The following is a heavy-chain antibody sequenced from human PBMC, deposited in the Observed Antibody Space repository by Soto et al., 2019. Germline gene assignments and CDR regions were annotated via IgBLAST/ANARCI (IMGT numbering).Heavy chain of an antibody. CDR3: ATSEGDCGGGSCYDYFYYYGMDV. CDR1: GDTRTDFS. Sequence: ASVKVSCKASGDTRTDFSMHWVRQAPGQRPEWMGWLSVGNGDTKYSQKFQGRVTITRDASARTAYMELSNLRSEDTAVYYCATSEGDCGGGSCYDYFYYYGMDVWGQGTTVTVSS. D-gene: IGHD2-15*01. CDR2: LSVGNGDT. V-gene: IGHV1-3*01. J-gene: IGHJ6*02.